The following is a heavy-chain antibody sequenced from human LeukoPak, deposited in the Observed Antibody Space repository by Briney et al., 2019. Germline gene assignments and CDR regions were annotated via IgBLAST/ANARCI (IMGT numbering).Heavy chain of an antibody. J-gene: IGHJ3*02. Sequence: GGSLRLSCAASGFTFSSYWMSWVRQAPGKGLEWMANIKQDGSEKYYVDSVKGRFTISRDNAKNSLYLQMNSLRAEDTAVYYCARDRALEGIAAAGTNAFDIWGQGTMVTVSS. D-gene: IGHD6-13*01. CDR2: IKQDGSEK. CDR1: GFTFSSYW. CDR3: ARDRALEGIAAAGTNAFDI. V-gene: IGHV3-7*01.